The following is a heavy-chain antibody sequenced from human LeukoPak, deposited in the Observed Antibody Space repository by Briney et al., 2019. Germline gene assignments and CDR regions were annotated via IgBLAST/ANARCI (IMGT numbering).Heavy chain of an antibody. D-gene: IGHD3-22*01. CDR1: GYTFSSYG. CDR3: ARANYDSSGYYRSFDY. V-gene: IGHV1-18*01. J-gene: IGHJ4*02. CDR2: ISAYNGNT. Sequence: ASVKVSCKASGYTFSSYGISWVRQAPGQGLEWMGWISAYNGNTNYAQRLQGRVTMTTDTSTSTAYMELRSLRSDDTAVYYCARANYDSSGYYRSFDYWGQGTLVTVSS.